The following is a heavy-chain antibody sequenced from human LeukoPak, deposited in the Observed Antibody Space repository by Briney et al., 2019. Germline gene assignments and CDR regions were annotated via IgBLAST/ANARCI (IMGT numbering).Heavy chain of an antibody. D-gene: IGHD2-15*01. CDR1: GFTFSSYA. V-gene: IGHV3-23*01. J-gene: IGHJ4*02. CDR2: ISGSGGST. CDR3: AKVSGQYCSGGSRYPDY. Sequence: GGSLRLSCAASGFTFSSYAMSWVRQAPGKGLEWVSAISGSGGSTYYADSVKGRFTISRDNSKNTLSLQMNSLRAEDTAIYYCAKVSGQYCSGGSRYPDYWGQGTLVTVSS.